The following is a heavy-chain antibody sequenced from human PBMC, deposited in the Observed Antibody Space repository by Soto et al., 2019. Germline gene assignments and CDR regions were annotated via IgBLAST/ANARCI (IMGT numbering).Heavy chain of an antibody. CDR2: INHRGST. J-gene: IGHJ5*02. Sequence: PSETLSLTCAVYGGYFSGYYWSWIRQPPGKGLEWIGEINHRGSTNYNPSLKSRVTISVDTSKNQFSLKLSSVTAADTAVYYCASGRPYYYVMGWFDPWGQGTLVTVYS. V-gene: IGHV4-34*01. D-gene: IGHD3-10*02. CDR3: ASGRPYYYVMGWFDP. CDR1: GGYFSGYY.